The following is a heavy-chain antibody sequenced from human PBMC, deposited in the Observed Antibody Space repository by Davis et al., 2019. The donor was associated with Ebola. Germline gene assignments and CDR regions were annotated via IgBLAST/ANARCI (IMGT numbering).Heavy chain of an antibody. CDR1: GYTFTSYY. J-gene: IGHJ4*02. V-gene: IGHV1-46*01. Sequence: ASVKVSCKASGYTFTSYYMHWVRQAPGQGLEWMGIIHPSGGRTTYAQKFQGRVTMTRDTSTSTDYMELSSLRSEDTAVYYCARDFAEHWTFDYWGQGTLVTVSS. CDR2: IHPSGGRT. D-gene: IGHD1-1*01. CDR3: ARDFAEHWTFDY.